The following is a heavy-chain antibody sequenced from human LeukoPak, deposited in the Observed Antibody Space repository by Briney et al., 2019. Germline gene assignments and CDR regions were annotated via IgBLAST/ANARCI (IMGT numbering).Heavy chain of an antibody. CDR3: AKDRGRSIYGDYG. CDR1: GFTFSSYA. D-gene: IGHD4-17*01. V-gene: IGHV3-23*01. Sequence: GGSLRLSCAASGFTFSSYAMSWVRQAPGKGLEWVSAISVSGGSTYYADSVKGRFTISSDNSKNTLYLQMNSLRAEDTAVYYCAKDRGRSIYGDYGWGQGTLVTVSS. CDR2: ISVSGGST. J-gene: IGHJ4*02.